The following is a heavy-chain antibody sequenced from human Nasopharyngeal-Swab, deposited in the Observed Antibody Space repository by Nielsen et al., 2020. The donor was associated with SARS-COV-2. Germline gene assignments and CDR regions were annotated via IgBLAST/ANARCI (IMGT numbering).Heavy chain of an antibody. Sequence: GESLKISCAASGFTVSSNYMSWVRQAPGKGLEWVSVIYSGGSTYYADSVKGRFTISRHNSKNTLYLQMNSLRAEDTAVYYCARQGPHYYYYGMDVWGQGTTVTVSS. J-gene: IGHJ6*02. CDR2: IYSGGST. CDR1: GFTVSSNY. V-gene: IGHV3-53*04. CDR3: ARQGPHYYYYGMDV.